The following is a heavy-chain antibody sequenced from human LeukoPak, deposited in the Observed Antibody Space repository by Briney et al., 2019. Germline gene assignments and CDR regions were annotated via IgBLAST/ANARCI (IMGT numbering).Heavy chain of an antibody. CDR3: AKAKLGVWGSYRYPLYYFDY. CDR2: ISGSRGST. CDR1: GFTFSSYA. Sequence: GGSLRLSCAASGFTFSSYAMSWVRQAPGKGLEWVSAISGSRGSTYYADSVKGRFTISRDNSKNTLYLQMNSLRAEDTAVYYCAKAKLGVWGSYRYPLYYFDYWGQGTLVTVSS. D-gene: IGHD3-16*02. V-gene: IGHV3-23*01. J-gene: IGHJ4*02.